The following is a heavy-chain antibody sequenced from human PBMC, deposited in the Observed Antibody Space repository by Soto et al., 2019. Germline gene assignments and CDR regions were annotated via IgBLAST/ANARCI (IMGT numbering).Heavy chain of an antibody. CDR2: ISGSGGST. Sequence: PGGPLRLSCAASGVTFCTYAMGWVRQAPGKGLEWVSAISGSGGSTYYADSVKGRFTISRDNSKNTLYLQMNSLRAEDTAVYYCAKEGPITIVRGVIDYWGQGTLVTVSS. CDR3: AKEGPITIVRGVIDY. D-gene: IGHD3-10*01. V-gene: IGHV3-23*01. CDR1: GVTFCTYA. J-gene: IGHJ4*02.